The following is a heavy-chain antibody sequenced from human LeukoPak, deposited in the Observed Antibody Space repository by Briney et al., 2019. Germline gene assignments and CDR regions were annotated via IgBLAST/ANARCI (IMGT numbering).Heavy chain of an antibody. J-gene: IGHJ6*02. CDR3: ARDNYYDSSGYYRDHYYDGMDV. Sequence: ASVTVSCKASGYTFISYGINWVRQAPGQGLEWMGWINADNGNTNHGQKFQGRVTMTTDTSTSTAYMELRSLRSDDTAVYYCARDNYYDSSGYYRDHYYDGMDVWGQGTTVTVSS. CDR2: INADNGNT. D-gene: IGHD3-22*01. V-gene: IGHV1-18*01. CDR1: GYTFISYG.